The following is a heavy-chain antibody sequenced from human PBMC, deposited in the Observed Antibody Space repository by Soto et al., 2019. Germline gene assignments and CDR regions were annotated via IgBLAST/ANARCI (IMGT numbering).Heavy chain of an antibody. CDR3: ARDPPYSASILDY. CDR1: GDSVSNNRDA. CDR2: TYYRSGWFY. J-gene: IGHJ4*02. Sequence: QVELQQSGPGLVRPSQTLSLTCAVSGDSVSNNRDAWNWIRQSPSRGLEWLGRTYYRSGWFYNYAATLESRITINVDSSKNHFSLKLISAPPEDAAVYYCARDPPYSASILDYWGQGSLVTVSS. V-gene: IGHV6-1*01. D-gene: IGHD4-4*01.